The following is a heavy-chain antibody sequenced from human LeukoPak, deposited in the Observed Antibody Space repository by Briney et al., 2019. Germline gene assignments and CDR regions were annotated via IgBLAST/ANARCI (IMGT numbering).Heavy chain of an antibody. CDR3: AEASLQSRAFDI. D-gene: IGHD5-24*01. Sequence: PGRSLRLSCAASGFTFDDYAMHWVRQAPGKGLEWVSGISWNSGSIGYADSVKGRFTISRDNAKNSLYLQMNSLRAEDTALYYCAEASLQSRAFDIWGQGTMVTVS. CDR1: GFTFDDYA. V-gene: IGHV3-9*01. CDR2: ISWNSGSI. J-gene: IGHJ3*02.